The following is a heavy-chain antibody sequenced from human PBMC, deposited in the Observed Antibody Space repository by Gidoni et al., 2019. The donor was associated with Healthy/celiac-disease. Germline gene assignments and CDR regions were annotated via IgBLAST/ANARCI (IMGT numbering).Heavy chain of an antibody. CDR2: LWYDGSNK. Sequence: SSYGMHWVRQAPGKGLEWVAVLWYDGSNKYYADSVKGRFTISRDNSKNTLYLQMNSLRAEDTAVYYCARVESYCSGGSCFGFDYWGQGTLVTVSS. J-gene: IGHJ4*02. V-gene: IGHV3-33*01. CDR1: SSYG. D-gene: IGHD2-15*01. CDR3: ARVESYCSGGSCFGFDY.